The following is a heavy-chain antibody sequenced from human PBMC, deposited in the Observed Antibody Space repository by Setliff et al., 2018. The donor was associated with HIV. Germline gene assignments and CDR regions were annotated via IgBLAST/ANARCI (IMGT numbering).Heavy chain of an antibody. CDR2: VSAGGGTS. Sequence: GSLRLSCAASGFTFSSYVMGWVRQAPGKGLEWVSSVSAGGGTSNYADSVKGRFTIFRDNLKNTLFLQMNGLRVEDTAFYYCAKEGLSDYDYVGYFDFWGQGTLVTVSS. V-gene: IGHV3-23*01. J-gene: IGHJ4*02. CDR1: GFTFSSYV. CDR3: AKEGLSDYDYVGYFDF. D-gene: IGHD5-12*01.